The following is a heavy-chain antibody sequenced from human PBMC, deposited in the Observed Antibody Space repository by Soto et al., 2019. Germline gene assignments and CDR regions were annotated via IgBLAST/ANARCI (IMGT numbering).Heavy chain of an antibody. V-gene: IGHV1-18*01. CDR2: ISAYNGNT. CDR1: GYTFTSYG. J-gene: IGHJ6*03. D-gene: IGHD3-3*01. CDR3: ARGAYYDFWSGYWTYYYYMDV. Sequence: QVPLVQSGAEVKKPGASVKVSCKASGYTFTSYGISWVRQAPGQGLEWMGWISAYNGNTNYAQKLQGRVTMTTDTSTSTAYMGLRSLRSDDTAVYYCARGAYYDFWSGYWTYYYYMDVWGKGTTVTVSS.